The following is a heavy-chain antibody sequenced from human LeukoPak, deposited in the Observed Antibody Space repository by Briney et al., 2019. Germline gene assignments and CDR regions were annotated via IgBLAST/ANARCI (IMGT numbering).Heavy chain of an antibody. CDR1: GGSVSSGTYY. CDR3: ARALRAFDI. Sequence: SETLSLTCTVSGGSVSSGTYYWSWIRQPPGEGLEWIGYIYYSGSTNYNPSLKSRVTISVDTSKNQFSLKLSSVTAADTAVYYCARALRAFDIWGQGTMVTVSS. CDR2: IYYSGST. V-gene: IGHV4-61*01. J-gene: IGHJ3*02.